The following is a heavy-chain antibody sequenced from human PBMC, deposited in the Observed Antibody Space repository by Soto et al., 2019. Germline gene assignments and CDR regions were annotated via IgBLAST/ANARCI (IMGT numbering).Heavy chain of an antibody. CDR2: INHSGST. J-gene: IGHJ4*02. CDR3: ARDKITGLLDY. CDR1: GGSFSGYY. V-gene: IGHV4-34*01. D-gene: IGHD2-8*02. Sequence: QVQLQQWGAGLLKPSETLSLTCAVYGGSFSGYYWTWIRQPPGTGLEWIGEINHSGSTNYDPSLKSRVTISVDTSKNQFSLKLTSVTAADKAVYYCARDKITGLLDYWGQGTLVTVSS.